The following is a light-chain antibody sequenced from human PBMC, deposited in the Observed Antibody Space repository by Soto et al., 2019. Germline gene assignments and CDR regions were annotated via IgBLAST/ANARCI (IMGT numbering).Light chain of an antibody. J-gene: IGKJ2*01. CDR2: DVS. V-gene: IGKV1-5*01. CDR3: QQYSSYPYT. Sequence: DVQMTQSPSTLSASVGDRVTITCRASQSISSWLAWYQQKPEIAPKPLIFDVSSLNSGVPSRFSGSGSGTEFTLTISSLQPDDFATYYCQQYSSYPYTFGQGTKLEIK. CDR1: QSISSW.